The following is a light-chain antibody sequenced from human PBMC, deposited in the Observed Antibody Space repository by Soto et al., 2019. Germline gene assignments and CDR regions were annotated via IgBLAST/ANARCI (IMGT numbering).Light chain of an antibody. V-gene: IGKV3-11*01. J-gene: IGKJ5*01. CDR3: QQRSNWPLIT. CDR2: DAS. CDR1: QSVSSY. Sequence: QSPATLSLSPGERATLSCRASQSVSSYLAWYQQKPGQAPRLLIYDASNRATGIPARFSGSGSGTDFTLTISSLEPEDFAVYYCQQRSNWPLITFGQGTRLEIK.